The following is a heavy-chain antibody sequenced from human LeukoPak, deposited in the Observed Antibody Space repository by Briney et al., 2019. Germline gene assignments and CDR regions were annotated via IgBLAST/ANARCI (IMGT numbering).Heavy chain of an antibody. CDR1: GGSISSGSHY. V-gene: IGHV4-39*01. Sequence: KTSEALSLTCTVSGGSISSGSHYWGWIRQPPGKGLEWIGAIHYSGSTYYNPSLKSRITISVDTSKNQFSPKLSSVTAADTAVYYCARVLDGYKYYFDYWGQGTLVTVSS. D-gene: IGHD5-24*01. J-gene: IGHJ4*02. CDR2: IHYSGST. CDR3: ARVLDGYKYYFDY.